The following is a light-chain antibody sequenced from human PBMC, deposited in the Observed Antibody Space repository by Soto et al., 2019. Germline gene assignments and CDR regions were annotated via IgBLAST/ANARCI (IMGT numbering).Light chain of an antibody. V-gene: IGKV1-5*03. CDR3: QQYKAYSPV. CDR2: QAS. Sequence: DIQMTQSPSTLSASVGDRVTITCRASESVSRWLAWYQQNPGRTPKLLIYQASTLETGFPSRLSGSGSGTEFTLSISSLQPDGCATDYCQQYKAYSPVFGQVTKVEIK. CDR1: ESVSRW. J-gene: IGKJ1*01.